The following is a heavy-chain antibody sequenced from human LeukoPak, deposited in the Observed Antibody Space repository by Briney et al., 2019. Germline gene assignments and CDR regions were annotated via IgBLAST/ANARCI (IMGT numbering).Heavy chain of an antibody. J-gene: IGHJ4*02. V-gene: IGHV3-11*01. CDR2: ISSSGSTI. CDR1: GFTFSDYY. CDR3: ARDLPLVSGHYPAFDY. Sequence: GGSLRLSCAASGFTFSDYYMSWIRQAPGKGLEWVSYISSSGSTIYYADSVKGRFTISRDNAKNSLYLQMNSLRAEDTAVYYCARDLPLVSGHYPAFDYWGQGTLVTVSS. D-gene: IGHD3-22*01.